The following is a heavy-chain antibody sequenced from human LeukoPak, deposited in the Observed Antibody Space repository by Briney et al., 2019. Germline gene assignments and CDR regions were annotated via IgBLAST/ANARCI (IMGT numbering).Heavy chain of an antibody. D-gene: IGHD3-22*01. CDR2: ISWNSGSI. CDR3: AKGEAYYDSSGYYPFDY. Sequence: GGSLRLSCAASGFTFDDYAMHWVRQAPGKGLEWVSGISWNSGSIGYADPVKGRFTISRDNAKNSLYLQMNSPRAEDTALYYCAKGEAYYDSSGYYPFDYWGQGTLVTVSS. CDR1: GFTFDDYA. V-gene: IGHV3-9*01. J-gene: IGHJ4*02.